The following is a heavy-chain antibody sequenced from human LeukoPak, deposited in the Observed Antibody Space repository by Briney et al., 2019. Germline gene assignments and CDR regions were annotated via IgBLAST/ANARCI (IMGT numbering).Heavy chain of an antibody. CDR3: ARGVRAVAGTVGVGY. J-gene: IGHJ4*02. V-gene: IGHV3-23*01. D-gene: IGHD6-19*01. Sequence: GGSLRLSCAASGFTFSNYAMSWVRQAPGKGLECVWAISESGDKTDYADSVRGRFTIYRDNSKDTLYLQMNSLRAEDTAVYYCARGVRAVAGTVGVGYWGQGTLVTVSS. CDR1: GFTFSNYA. CDR2: ISESGDKT.